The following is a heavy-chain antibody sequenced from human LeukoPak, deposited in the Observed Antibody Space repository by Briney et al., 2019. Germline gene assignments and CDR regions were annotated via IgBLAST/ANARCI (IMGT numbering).Heavy chain of an antibody. Sequence: ASVKVSCKASGYTFTSYGISWVRQAPGQGLEWMGWISAYNGNTNYAQKLQGRVTMTTDTSTSTAYMELRSLRSDDTAVYYCARDRVDYYGSGSPLYWGQGTLVTVSS. J-gene: IGHJ4*02. CDR2: ISAYNGNT. CDR3: ARDRVDYYGSGSPLY. CDR1: GYTFTSYG. V-gene: IGHV1-18*01. D-gene: IGHD3-10*01.